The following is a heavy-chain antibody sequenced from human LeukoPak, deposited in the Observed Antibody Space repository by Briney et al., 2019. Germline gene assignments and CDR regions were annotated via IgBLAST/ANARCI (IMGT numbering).Heavy chain of an antibody. CDR3: ASFVVVPAAIRMVEGY. CDR2: IYTSGST. Sequence: SEILSLTCTVSGGSTSSGSYYWSWIRQPAGKGLEWIGRIYTSGSTNYNPSLKSRVTISVDTSKNQFSLKLSSVTAADTAVYYCASFVVVPAAIRMVEGYWGQGTLVTVSS. D-gene: IGHD2-2*01. CDR1: GGSTSSGSYY. J-gene: IGHJ4*02. V-gene: IGHV4-61*02.